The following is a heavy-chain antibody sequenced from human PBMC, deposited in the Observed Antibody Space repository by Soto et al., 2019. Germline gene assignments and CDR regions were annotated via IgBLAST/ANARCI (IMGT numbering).Heavy chain of an antibody. Sequence: ASVKVSCKASGGTFSSYAISWVRQAPGQGLEWMGGIIPIFGTANYAQKFQGRVTITADESTSTAYMELSSLRSEDTAVYYCARTYYDFWSGYYQQYNWFDPWGQGTLVTVSS. J-gene: IGHJ5*02. CDR2: IIPIFGTA. V-gene: IGHV1-69*13. D-gene: IGHD3-3*01. CDR1: GGTFSSYA. CDR3: ARTYYDFWSGYYQQYNWFDP.